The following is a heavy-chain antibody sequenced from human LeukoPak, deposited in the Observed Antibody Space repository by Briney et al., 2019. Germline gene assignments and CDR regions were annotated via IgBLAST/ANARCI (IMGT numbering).Heavy chain of an antibody. D-gene: IGHD1-14*01. J-gene: IGHJ6*02. CDR2: ISSDGSKK. V-gene: IGHV3-30-3*01. Sequence: GGSLRLSCVASGFTLRTYAMHWVRQAPGKGLEWVAVISSDGSKKFYSDSVKGQFTISRDNSKNTLYLQMNSLRAEDTAVYYCARAEDYGMDVWGQGTTVTVSS. CDR3: ARAEDYGMDV. CDR1: GFTLRTYA.